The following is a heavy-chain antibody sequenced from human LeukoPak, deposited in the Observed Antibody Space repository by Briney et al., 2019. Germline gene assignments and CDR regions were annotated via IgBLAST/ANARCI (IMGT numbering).Heavy chain of an antibody. D-gene: IGHD2-15*01. CDR3: ARQQSCSGGTCYFYFDS. V-gene: IGHV4-39*01. CDR1: GGSISSSGYY. Sequence: SETLSLTCTVSGGSISSSGYYWGWIRQPPGKGLEWIGSIYYSGSIYYNPSLKSRVTISLDTSQNQFSLKLSSVTAADTAVYYCARQQSCSGGTCYFYFDSWGQGTLVTVSS. CDR2: IYYSGSI. J-gene: IGHJ4*02.